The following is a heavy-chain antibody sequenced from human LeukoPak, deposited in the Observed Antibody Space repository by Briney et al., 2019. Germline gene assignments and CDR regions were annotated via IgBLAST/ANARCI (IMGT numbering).Heavy chain of an antibody. CDR2: IIPIFGTA. D-gene: IGHD6-6*01. CDR3: ARGIEYSSSSGPYYFDY. J-gene: IGHJ4*02. CDR1: GGTFSSYA. Sequence: GASVKVSCKASGGTFSSYAIRWVRQAPGQGLEWMGGIIPIFGTANYTQKFQGRVTITADESTSTAYMELSSLRSEDTAVYYCARGIEYSSSSGPYYFDYWGQGTLVTVSS. V-gene: IGHV1-69*13.